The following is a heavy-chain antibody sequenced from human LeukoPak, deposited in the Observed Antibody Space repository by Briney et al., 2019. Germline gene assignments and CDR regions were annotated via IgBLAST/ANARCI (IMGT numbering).Heavy chain of an antibody. CDR3: ARQEYDSSSDAFDI. J-gene: IGHJ3*02. Sequence: SETLPLTCAVYGGSFSGYYWGWIRQPPGKGLEWIGSIYYSGSTYYNPSLKSRVTISVDTSKNQFSLRLSSVTAADTAVYYCARQEYDSSSDAFDIWGQGTMVTVSS. CDR1: GGSFSGYY. V-gene: IGHV4-39*01. D-gene: IGHD3-22*01. CDR2: IYYSGST.